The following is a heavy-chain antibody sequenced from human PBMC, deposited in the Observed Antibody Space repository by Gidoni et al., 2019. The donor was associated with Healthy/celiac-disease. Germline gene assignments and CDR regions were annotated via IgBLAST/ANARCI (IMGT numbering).Heavy chain of an antibody. CDR3: ARDLYGSGSPQYFQH. D-gene: IGHD3-10*01. CDR1: GFTFSSYA. V-gene: IGHV3-30-3*01. Sequence: QVQLVESGGGVVPPGRSLRLSCAASGFTFSSYAMHWVRQAPGKGLEWVAVISYDGSNKYYADSVKGRFTISRDNSKNTLYLQMNSLRAEDTAVYYCARDLYGSGSPQYFQHWGQGTLVTVSS. CDR2: ISYDGSNK. J-gene: IGHJ1*01.